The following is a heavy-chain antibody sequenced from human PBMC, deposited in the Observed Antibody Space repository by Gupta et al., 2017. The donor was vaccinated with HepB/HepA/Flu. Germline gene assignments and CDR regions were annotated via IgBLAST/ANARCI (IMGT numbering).Heavy chain of an antibody. CDR3: AKRISSGWPIDY. D-gene: IGHD6-19*01. CDR2: ISNDGNKK. CDR1: GFTFSTYG. V-gene: IGHV3-30*18. Sequence: QMQLVESGGDVVQPGRSLRLSCAASGFTFSTYGMHWVRQAPGKGLEWVAVISNDGNKKYYADSVKGRFTISRDNSKNTLYLQMNSLRTEDTAVYYCAKRISSGWPIDYWGQGTLVPVSS. J-gene: IGHJ4*02.